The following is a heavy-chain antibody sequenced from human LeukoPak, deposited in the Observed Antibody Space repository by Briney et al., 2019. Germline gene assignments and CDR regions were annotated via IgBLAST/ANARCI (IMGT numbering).Heavy chain of an antibody. D-gene: IGHD3-3*01. V-gene: IGHV4-4*07. J-gene: IGHJ6*02. CDR3: ARELYYDFWSGYYYYYGMDV. CDR1: GGSISSYY. Sequence: SETLFLTCTVSGGSISSYYWSWIRQPAGEGLEWIGRIYTSGSTNYNPSLKSRVTMSVDTSKNQFSLKLSSVTAADTAVYYCARELYYDFWSGYYYYYGMDVWGQGTTVTVSS. CDR2: IYTSGST.